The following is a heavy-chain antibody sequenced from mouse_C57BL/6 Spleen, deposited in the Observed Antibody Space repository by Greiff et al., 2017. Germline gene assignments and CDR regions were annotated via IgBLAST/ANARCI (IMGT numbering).Heavy chain of an antibody. D-gene: IGHD2-1*01. Sequence: DVQLQESGPELVKPGASVKMSCKASGYTFTNYNMHWVKQSHGKSLEWIGYINPNTGGTSYNQKVKGKATLTVNTSSSTAYMELRSLTAEEAEVYYCSTAADWGEGTLVSVSA. J-gene: IGHJ3*01. CDR3: STAAD. CDR2: INPNTGGT. V-gene: IGHV1-22*01. CDR1: GYTFTNYN.